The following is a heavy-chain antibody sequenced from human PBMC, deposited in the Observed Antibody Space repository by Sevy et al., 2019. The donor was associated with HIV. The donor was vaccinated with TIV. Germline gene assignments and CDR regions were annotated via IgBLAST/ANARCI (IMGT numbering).Heavy chain of an antibody. CDR3: AKRQDYYDTDDY. CDR1: GYKLTELS. V-gene: IGHV1-24*01. J-gene: IGHJ4*02. Sequence: ASVKVSCKISGYKLTELSMHWVRQAPGKGLEWMGGFDPEAGETVYAQNFQGRVTLTEDTSTGTAYMELRRLRSEDTAVYYCAKRQDYYDTDDYWGQGTLVTVSS. CDR2: FDPEAGET. D-gene: IGHD3-22*01.